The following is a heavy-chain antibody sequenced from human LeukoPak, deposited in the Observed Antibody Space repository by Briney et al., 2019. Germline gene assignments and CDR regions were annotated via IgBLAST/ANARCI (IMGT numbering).Heavy chain of an antibody. J-gene: IGHJ6*03. CDR2: ISYAGSNK. D-gene: IGHD1-7*01. Sequence: GGSLRLSCAASGFTFSSYAMHWVRQAPGKGLEWVAVISYAGSNKYYADSVKGRFTISRDNSKNTLYLQMNSLRAEDTAVYYCARELRAGKLELPSWYMDVWGKGTTVTVSS. CDR3: ARELRAGKLELPSWYMDV. CDR1: GFTFSSYA. V-gene: IGHV3-30*04.